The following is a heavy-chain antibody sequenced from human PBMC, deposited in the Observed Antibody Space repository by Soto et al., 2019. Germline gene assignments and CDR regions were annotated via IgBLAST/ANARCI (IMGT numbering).Heavy chain of an antibody. D-gene: IGHD3-10*01. J-gene: IGHJ4*02. V-gene: IGHV3-74*01. CDR3: ARVRGITKVGRLTGSDYFDF. Sequence: PGGSLGIASAASGFTFSNYWVPWVLQAPGKGLVWVSRINSDGSGTAYADSVRGRFTTSRDNAKNTLDLQMNSLRAEDTAVYFCARVRGITKVGRLTGSDYFDFWGQGTVVTVSS. CDR1: GFTFSNYW. CDR2: INSDGSGT.